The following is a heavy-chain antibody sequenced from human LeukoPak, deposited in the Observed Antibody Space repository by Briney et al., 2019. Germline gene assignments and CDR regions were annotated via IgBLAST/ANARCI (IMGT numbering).Heavy chain of an antibody. CDR1: GFTFSSYG. D-gene: IGHD3-10*02. CDR3: AKDSGMLEDPHRYFDY. CDR2: ISYDGSNK. J-gene: IGHJ4*02. V-gene: IGHV3-30*18. Sequence: PGGSLRLSCVASGFTFSSYGMHWVRQAPGKGLEWVAVISYDGSNKYYADSVKGRFTISRDNSKNTLYLQMNSLRAEDTAVYYCAKDSGMLEDPHRYFDYWGQGTLVTVSS.